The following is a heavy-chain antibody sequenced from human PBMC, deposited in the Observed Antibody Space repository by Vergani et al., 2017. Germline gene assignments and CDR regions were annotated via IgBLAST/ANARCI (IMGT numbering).Heavy chain of an antibody. V-gene: IGHV4-30-2*01. J-gene: IGHJ6*03. Sequence: QLQLQESDSRLVNPSQTLSLSSTLSGDAITRDTYSWNWVRQPPGKPLGWIGSVYYSRTTYYNPTRGCRVTMSIDKSKNHFSQTLSSLAAADSAFYFCARGQTGYSRDWSTYFFYMDVWGKGTTVTVSS. CDR2: VYYSRTT. CDR3: ARGQTGYSRDWSTYFFYMDV. CDR1: GDAITRDTYS. D-gene: IGHD3/OR15-3a*01.